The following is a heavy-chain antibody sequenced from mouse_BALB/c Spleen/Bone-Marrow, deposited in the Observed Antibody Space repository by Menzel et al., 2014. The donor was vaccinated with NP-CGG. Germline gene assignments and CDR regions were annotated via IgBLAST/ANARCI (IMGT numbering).Heavy chain of an antibody. J-gene: IGHJ4*01. CDR3: TRARRAMDN. CDR2: INPSNGGT. D-gene: IGHD2-12*01. V-gene: IGHV1S81*02. Sequence: QVQLKESGAELVKPGASVKLSCKASGYTFTSYYMCWVKQRPGQGLEWIGEINPSNGGTNFNEKFKSKATLTVDKSSSTAYMSLSSLTSEDSAVYYCTRARRAMDNWGQGTAVTVSS. CDR1: GYTFTSYY.